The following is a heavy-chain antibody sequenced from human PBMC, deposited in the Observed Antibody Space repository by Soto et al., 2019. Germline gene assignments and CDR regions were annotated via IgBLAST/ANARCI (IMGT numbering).Heavy chain of an antibody. CDR2: VSNDGIHK. CDR3: VRAICSAGSCYPEVDY. CDR1: GFSFTTYA. J-gene: IGHJ4*02. D-gene: IGHD2-15*01. V-gene: IGHV3-30-3*01. Sequence: GGSLRLSCAASGFSFTTYAMHWVRQAPGKGLEWVAVVSNDGIHKSIADSVKGRFTISRDNSKNTLYLQMNSLTPEDTAVYYCVRAICSAGSCYPEVDYWGQGTLVTVSS.